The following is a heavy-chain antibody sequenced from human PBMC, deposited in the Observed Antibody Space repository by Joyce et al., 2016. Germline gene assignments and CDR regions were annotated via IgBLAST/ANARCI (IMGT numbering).Heavy chain of an antibody. D-gene: IGHD3-3*01. V-gene: IGHV3-23*01. J-gene: IGHJ4*02. CDR2: LSAGGGST. CDR3: ATWAPTNYDFGSGYSYYFDN. CDR1: GFTFSSYA. Sequence: EVQLLESGGGLVQPGGSLRLSCAASGFTFSSYAMSWVRQAPGKGLGWVSTLSAGGGSTNYADSVKGRFTISRDNSEDSLYLNMNSLRAEDTAVYYCATWAPTNYDFGSGYSYYFDNWGQGTLVTVSS.